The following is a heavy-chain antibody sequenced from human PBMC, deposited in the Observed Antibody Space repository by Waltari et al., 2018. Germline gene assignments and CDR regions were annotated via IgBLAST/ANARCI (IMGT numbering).Heavy chain of an antibody. Sequence: QVQLQESGPGLVKPSQTLSLTCTVPGGSLSRGGSYWGWIRQHPGKGLEWIGYIYYSGSTYYNPSLKSRVTISVDTSKNQFSLKLSSVTAADTAVYYCARDDGGAGLGDYWGQGTLVTVSS. CDR1: GGSLSRGGSY. CDR3: ARDDGGAGLGDY. J-gene: IGHJ4*02. V-gene: IGHV4-31*03. CDR2: IYYSGST. D-gene: IGHD3-16*01.